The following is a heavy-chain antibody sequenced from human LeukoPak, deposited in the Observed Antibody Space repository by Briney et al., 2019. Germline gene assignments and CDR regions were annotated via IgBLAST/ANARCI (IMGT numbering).Heavy chain of an antibody. CDR2: IDSSSSTI. J-gene: IGHJ4*02. CDR1: GFPFTTYN. CDR3: ARDYPIAYGVPGEASSDY. D-gene: IGHD4-17*01. V-gene: IGHV3-48*01. Sequence: PGGSLTLSCAVSGFPFTTYNMNWVRQAPGKGLEWVSYIDSSSSTIYYADSVKGRFTVSRDNAKNSLYLQMNSLSTEDTAVYYCARDYPIAYGVPGEASSDYWGQGTLVTVSS.